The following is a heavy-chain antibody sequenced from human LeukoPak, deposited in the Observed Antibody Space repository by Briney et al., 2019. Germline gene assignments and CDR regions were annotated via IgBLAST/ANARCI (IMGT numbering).Heavy chain of an antibody. D-gene: IGHD3-10*01. V-gene: IGHV3-72*01. Sequence: GGSLRLSCAASGFTFSDHYMDWVRQAPGKGLEWVGRTRNKANSYTTEYAASVKGRFTISRDDSKNSLYLQMNSLRAEDTAVYYCARVGLWGSGTYSAFDIWGQGTMVTVSS. CDR1: GFTFSDHY. CDR2: TRNKANSYTT. CDR3: ARVGLWGSGTYSAFDI. J-gene: IGHJ3*02.